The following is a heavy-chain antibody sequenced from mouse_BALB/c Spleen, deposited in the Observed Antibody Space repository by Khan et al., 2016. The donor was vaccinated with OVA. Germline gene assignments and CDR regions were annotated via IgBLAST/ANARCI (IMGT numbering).Heavy chain of an antibody. CDR1: GYTFTSYW. Sequence: DLVKPGASVKLSCKASGYTFTSYWINWIKQRPGQGLEWIGRIAPGSGSSSYNEMFQGKATLTLDTSSSTAYIHLSSLSSEDSAVYFCATENYYGRTCYAMDYWGQGTSVTVSS. J-gene: IGHJ4*01. V-gene: IGHV1S41*01. CDR3: ATENYYGRTCYAMDY. D-gene: IGHD1-1*01. CDR2: IAPGSGSS.